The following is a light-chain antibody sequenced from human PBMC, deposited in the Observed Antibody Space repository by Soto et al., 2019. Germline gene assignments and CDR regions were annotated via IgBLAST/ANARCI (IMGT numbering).Light chain of an antibody. CDR2: DAS. J-gene: IGKJ5*01. Sequence: DIQMTQSPSTLSASVGDRVTITCRASQSISSWLAWYQQKPGKAPKLLIYDASSLESGVPSRFSGSGSGTEFTLTISSLQPDDFATYYCQQYDNLRTFGQGTRLEIK. CDR1: QSISSW. V-gene: IGKV1-5*01. CDR3: QQYDNLRT.